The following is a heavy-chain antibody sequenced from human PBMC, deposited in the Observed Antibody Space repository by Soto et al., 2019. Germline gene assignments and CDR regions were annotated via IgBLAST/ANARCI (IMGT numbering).Heavy chain of an antibody. CDR2: IGTAGDT. CDR3: ARDRGQQLDNWFDP. CDR1: GFTFSSYD. Sequence: GGSLRLSCAASGFTFSSYDMHWVRQATGKGLEWVSAIGTAGDTYYPGSVKGRFTISRENAKNSLYLQMNSLRAEDTAVYYCARDRGQQLDNWFDPWGQGTLVTVSS. V-gene: IGHV3-13*01. J-gene: IGHJ5*02. D-gene: IGHD6-13*01.